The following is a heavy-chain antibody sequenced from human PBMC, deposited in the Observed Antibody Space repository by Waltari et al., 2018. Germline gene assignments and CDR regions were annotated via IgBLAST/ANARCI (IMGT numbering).Heavy chain of an antibody. CDR2: ISYDGSNK. CDR1: GFTFSSYA. D-gene: IGHD3-22*01. V-gene: IGHV3-30-3*01. Sequence: QVQLVESGGGVVQPGRSLRLSCAASGFTFSSYAMHWVRQAPGKGLECVAVISYDGSNKYYADSVKGRFTISRDNSKNTLYLQMNSLRAEDTAVYFCARGGDDGRGYYPRDYWGQGTQVTVSS. J-gene: IGHJ4*02. CDR3: ARGGDDGRGYYPRDY.